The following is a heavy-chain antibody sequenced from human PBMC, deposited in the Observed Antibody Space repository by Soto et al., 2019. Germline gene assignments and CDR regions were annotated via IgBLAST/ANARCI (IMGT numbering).Heavy chain of an antibody. CDR2: LSSSGSA. D-gene: IGHD3-9*01. CDR1: GDSISRGTSY. CDR3: ARGRLGLRYFKGYYGMDV. J-gene: IGHJ6*02. V-gene: IGHV4-39*07. Sequence: SETLSLTCSVSGDSISRGTSYWGWIRQPPGKGLEWIGSLSSSGSANNNPSLKSRVSISVDTSRNQFSLRLSSVTAADTAVYYCARGRLGLRYFKGYYGMDVWGQGTTVTVSS.